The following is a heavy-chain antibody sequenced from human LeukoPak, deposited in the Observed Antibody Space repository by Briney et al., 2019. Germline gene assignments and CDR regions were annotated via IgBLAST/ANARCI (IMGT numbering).Heavy chain of an antibody. CDR3: ARGQYGSGIVY. D-gene: IGHD3-10*01. J-gene: IGHJ4*02. V-gene: IGHV4-34*01. CDR1: GGSFSGCY. CDR2: ISSRGRT. Sequence: PSETLSLTCAVYGGSFSGCYWSWIRQPPGKGLEWIGYISSRGRTYYKPSLKSRITVSIDTAKNQFSLKVSSVTAADTAVYYCARGQYGSGIVYWGQGTLVTVSS.